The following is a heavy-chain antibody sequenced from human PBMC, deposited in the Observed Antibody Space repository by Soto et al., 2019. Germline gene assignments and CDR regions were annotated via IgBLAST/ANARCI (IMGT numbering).Heavy chain of an antibody. V-gene: IGHV3-33*01. CDR3: AREGLGVVVVPAAIQGGYYYGMDV. Sequence: GESLKISCAASGFTFSSYGMHWVRQAPGKGLEWVAVIWYDGSNKYYADSVKGRFTISRDNSKNTLYLQMNSLRAEDTAVYYCAREGLGVVVVPAAIQGGYYYGMDVWGQGTTVTVSS. J-gene: IGHJ6*02. D-gene: IGHD2-2*02. CDR1: GFTFSSYG. CDR2: IWYDGSNK.